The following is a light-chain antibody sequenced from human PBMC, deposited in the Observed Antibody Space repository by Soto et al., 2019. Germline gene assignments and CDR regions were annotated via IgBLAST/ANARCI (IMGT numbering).Light chain of an antibody. CDR1: QSIRTD. CDR3: QQRSNWPPT. CDR2: DAS. Sequence: DIVVTQSPATLSVSPGERATLSCRASQSIRTDLAWYQQKSGQGPRLLIYDASTRATGIPARFSGSGSGTDFTLTTSSVEPEDFAVYICQQRSNWPPTFGQGTRLEIK. J-gene: IGKJ5*01. V-gene: IGKV3-11*01.